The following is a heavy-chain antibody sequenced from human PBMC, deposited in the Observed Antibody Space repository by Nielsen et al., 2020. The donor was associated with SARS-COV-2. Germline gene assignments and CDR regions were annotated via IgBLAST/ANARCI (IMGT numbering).Heavy chain of an antibody. CDR3: ARVLRYIAVAGNSNYYFDY. J-gene: IGHJ4*02. CDR2: ISYDGSNK. D-gene: IGHD6-19*01. Sequence: WIRQPPGKGLEWVAVISYDGSNKYYADSVKGRFTISRDNAKNTLYLQMNSLRAEDTAVYYCARVLRYIAVAGNSNYYFDYWGQGTLVTVSS. V-gene: IGHV3-33*05.